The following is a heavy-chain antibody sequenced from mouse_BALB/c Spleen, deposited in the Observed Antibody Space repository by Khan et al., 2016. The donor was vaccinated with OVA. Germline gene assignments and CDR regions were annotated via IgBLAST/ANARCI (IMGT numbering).Heavy chain of an antibody. Sequence: EVKLEESGGGLVKPGGSLKLSCAASGFTFSDYYMYWVRQTPEKRLEWVATISDGGSYTYFPARVAGRFTISRDNAKNNLYLQLISLKSEDTAMYYCTRGGYGAFGYWGQGTLVTVSA. J-gene: IGHJ3*01. D-gene: IGHD2-14*01. V-gene: IGHV5-4*02. CDR3: TRGGYGAFGY. CDR2: ISDGGSYT. CDR1: GFTFSDYY.